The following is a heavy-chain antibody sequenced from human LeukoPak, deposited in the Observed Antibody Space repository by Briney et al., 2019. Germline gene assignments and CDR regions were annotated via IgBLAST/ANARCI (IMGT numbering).Heavy chain of an antibody. CDR1: GFTFSNAW. CDR2: ISDDGNKK. CDR3: AKDSRNYYFDY. V-gene: IGHV3-30*18. J-gene: IGHJ4*02. Sequence: PGGSLRLSCAASGFTFSNAWMSWVRQAPGKGLEWVAVISDDGNKKYYADSVKGRFTISRDNSKNTVYLQMNSLRAEDTAMYYCAKDSRNYYFDYWGQGTLVIVSS.